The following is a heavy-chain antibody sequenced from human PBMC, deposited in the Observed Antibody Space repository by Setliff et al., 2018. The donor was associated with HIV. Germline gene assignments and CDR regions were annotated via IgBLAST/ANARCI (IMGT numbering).Heavy chain of an antibody. J-gene: IGHJ6*03. Sequence: SETLSLTCTVSGGSVSSSTTYYWGWIRQPAGQCLEWIGRIYTSGNTNYNPSTNYNPSLKSRITISLETSRNQFSLELSSVTAADTAAYYCARAEQLALGDYYYMDVWGKGTTVTVSS. CDR2: IYTSGNTNYNPST. CDR3: ARAEQLALGDYYYMDV. V-gene: IGHV4-61*02. CDR1: GGSVSSSTTYY. D-gene: IGHD6-6*01.